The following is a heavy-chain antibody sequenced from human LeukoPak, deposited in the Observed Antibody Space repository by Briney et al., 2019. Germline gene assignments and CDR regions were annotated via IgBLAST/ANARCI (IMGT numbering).Heavy chain of an antibody. Sequence: SETLSLTCTVSGGSISTYYWSWIRQPPGKGLEWIGYIYYSGSTSYNPSLKSRVTISVDTSKNQSSLKLSSVTAADTAVYYCARSSTWVYYMDVWGKGTTVTISS. D-gene: IGHD2/OR15-2a*01. CDR3: ARSSTWVYYMDV. J-gene: IGHJ6*03. V-gene: IGHV4-59*01. CDR2: IYYSGST. CDR1: GGSISTYY.